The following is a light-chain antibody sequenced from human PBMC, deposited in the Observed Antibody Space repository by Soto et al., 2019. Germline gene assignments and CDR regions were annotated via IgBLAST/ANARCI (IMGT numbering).Light chain of an antibody. J-gene: IGKJ1*01. CDR3: QQGSTWPT. CDR2: DAS. V-gene: IGKV3-11*01. CDR1: QSPSGS. Sequence: EIVLTQSPATLSLSPGERATLSCRASQSPSGSLAWYQQRPGQAPRLLIYDASSRANGIPARFTGSGSGTDFSLTISSLEPEDFAVYYCQQGSTWPTFGQGTRVDIK.